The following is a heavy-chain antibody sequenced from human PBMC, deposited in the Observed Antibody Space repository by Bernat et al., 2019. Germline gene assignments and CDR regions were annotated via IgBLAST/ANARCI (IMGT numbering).Heavy chain of an antibody. CDR2: IYYSGST. J-gene: IGHJ3*02. CDR3: ARAPWGRDGFHDAFDI. D-gene: IGHD5-24*01. V-gene: IGHV4-31*03. Sequence: QVQLQESGPGLVKPSQTLSLTCTVSGGSISSGGYYWSWIRQHPGKGLEWIGYIYYSGSTYYNPSLKSRVTISVDTSKNQFSLKLSSVTAADTAVYYCARAPWGRDGFHDAFDIWGQGTMVTVSS. CDR1: GGSISSGGYY.